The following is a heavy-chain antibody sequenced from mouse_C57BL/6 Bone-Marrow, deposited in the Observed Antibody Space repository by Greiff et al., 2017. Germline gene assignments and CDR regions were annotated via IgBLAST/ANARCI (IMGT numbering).Heavy chain of an antibody. CDR1: GYTFTSYW. CDR2: IDPSDSYT. CDR3: ARDRYSRAY. V-gene: IGHV1-50*01. D-gene: IGHD2-5*01. Sequence: VQLQQPGAELVKPGASVKLSCKASGYTFTSYWMQWVKQRPGQGLEWIGVIDPSDSYTNYNQKFKGKATLTVDTSSSTAYMQLSSLTSEDSAVYYCARDRYSRAYWGQGTLVTVSA. J-gene: IGHJ3*01.